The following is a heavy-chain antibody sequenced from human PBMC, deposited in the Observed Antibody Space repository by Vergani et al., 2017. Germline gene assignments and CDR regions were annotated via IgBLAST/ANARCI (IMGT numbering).Heavy chain of an antibody. D-gene: IGHD2-2*01. CDR1: GGPISSSSYY. V-gene: IGHV4-39*07. CDR2: IYYSGST. Sequence: QLQLQESGPGLVKPSETLSLTCTVSGGPISSSSYYWGWIRQPPGKGLEWIGSIYYSGSTYYNPSLKSRVTISVDTSKNQFSLKLSSVTAADTAVYYCARAGLYCSSTSCYPDNWFDPWGQGTLVTVSS. CDR3: ARAGLYCSSTSCYPDNWFDP. J-gene: IGHJ5*02.